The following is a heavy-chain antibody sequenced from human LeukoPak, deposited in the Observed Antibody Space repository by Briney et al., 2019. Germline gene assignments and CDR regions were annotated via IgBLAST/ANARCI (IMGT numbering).Heavy chain of an antibody. CDR1: GVSISSSSYY. D-gene: IGHD3-10*01. CDR2: IYYSGST. CDR3: ARLAGPQAHTYYYGSGPQTEGFDY. Sequence: SETLSLTCTVSGVSISSSSYYWGWIRQPPGKGLEWIGSIYYSGSTYYNPSLKSRVTISVDTSKNQFSLKLSSVTAADTAVYYCARLAGPQAHTYYYGSGPQTEGFDYWGQGTLVTVSS. V-gene: IGHV4-39*01. J-gene: IGHJ4*02.